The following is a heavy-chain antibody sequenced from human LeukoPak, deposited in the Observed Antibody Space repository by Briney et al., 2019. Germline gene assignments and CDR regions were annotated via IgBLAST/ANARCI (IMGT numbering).Heavy chain of an antibody. J-gene: IGHJ4*02. Sequence: GGSLRLSCAASGFTFSSYAMSWVRQAPGKGLELVSAISGSGGSTYYADSVKGRFTISRDNSKNTLYLQMNSLRAEDTAVYYCATLRGPYYFDYWGQGTLVTVSS. CDR1: GFTFSSYA. D-gene: IGHD4-17*01. V-gene: IGHV3-23*01. CDR3: ATLRGPYYFDY. CDR2: ISGSGGST.